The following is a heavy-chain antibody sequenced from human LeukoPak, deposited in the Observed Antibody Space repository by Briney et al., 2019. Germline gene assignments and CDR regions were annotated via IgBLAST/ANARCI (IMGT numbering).Heavy chain of an antibody. CDR1: GYTFTNYD. Sequence: ASVKVSCKASGYTFTNYDINWVRQATGQGLEWMGWMNPNSGNTGYAQKFQGRVTITRSTSISTAYMELSSLRSEDTAVYYCARGRGILTGYYLGYWGQGTLVTVSS. D-gene: IGHD3-9*01. V-gene: IGHV1-8*03. CDR3: ARGRGILTGYYLGY. CDR2: MNPNSGNT. J-gene: IGHJ4*02.